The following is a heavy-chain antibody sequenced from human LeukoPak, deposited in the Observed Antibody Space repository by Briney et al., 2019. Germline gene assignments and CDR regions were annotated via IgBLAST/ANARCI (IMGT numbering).Heavy chain of an antibody. Sequence: KPSETLSLTCTVSGGSISSSSHYWGWIRQPPGKRLEWIGSIYYSGSTYYNPSLKSRVTISVDTSKNQFSLKLSSVTAADTAVYYCARHVPYYFDYWGQGTLVTVSS. V-gene: IGHV4-39*01. CDR1: GGSISSSSHY. J-gene: IGHJ4*02. CDR3: ARHVPYYFDY. CDR2: IYYSGST.